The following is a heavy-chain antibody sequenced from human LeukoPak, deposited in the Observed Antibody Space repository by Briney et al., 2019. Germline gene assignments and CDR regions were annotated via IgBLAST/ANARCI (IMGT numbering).Heavy chain of an antibody. J-gene: IGHJ4*02. CDR2: ISAYNGNT. CDR3: ARDRRGYSYGYFDY. V-gene: IGHV1-18*01. CDR1: GYTFTSYG. Sequence: GASAKVSCKASGYTFTSYGISWVRQAPGQGLEWMGWISAYNGNTNYAQKLQGRVTMTTDTSTSTAYMELRSLRSDDTAVYYCARDRRGYSYGYFDYWGQGTLVTVSS. D-gene: IGHD5-18*01.